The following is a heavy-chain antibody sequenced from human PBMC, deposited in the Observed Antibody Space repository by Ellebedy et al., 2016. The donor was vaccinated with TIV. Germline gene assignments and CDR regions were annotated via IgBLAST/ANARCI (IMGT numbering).Heavy chain of an antibody. V-gene: IGHV3-7*03. J-gene: IGHJ4*02. Sequence: GESLKISXTASGFTLSSYWMYWVRQAPGKGLEWVANIKQDESEKYYADSVKGRFTISRDNAKNSLYLQMDSLRAEDTAVYYCARGRLLLGPFDYWGQGTLVTVSS. CDR1: GFTLSSYW. CDR2: IKQDESEK. CDR3: ARGRLLLGPFDY. D-gene: IGHD1-26*01.